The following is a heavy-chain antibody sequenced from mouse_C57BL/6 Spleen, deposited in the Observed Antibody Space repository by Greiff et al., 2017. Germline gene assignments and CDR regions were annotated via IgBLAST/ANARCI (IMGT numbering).Heavy chain of an antibody. CDR3: ARRAAQATWFAY. CDR1: GYTFTSYW. CDR2: IYPGSGST. V-gene: IGHV1-55*01. Sequence: QVQLKQPGAELVKPGASVKMSCKASGYTFTSYWITWVKQRPGQGLEWIGDIYPGSGSTNYTEKFKSKATLTVDTSSSTAYMQLSSLTSEDSAVYYCARRAAQATWFAYWGQGTLVTVSA. D-gene: IGHD3-2*02. J-gene: IGHJ3*01.